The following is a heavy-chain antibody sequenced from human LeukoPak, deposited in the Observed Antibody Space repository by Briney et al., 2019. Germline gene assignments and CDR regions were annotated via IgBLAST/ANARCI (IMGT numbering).Heavy chain of an antibody. Sequence: GGSLRLSCAASGFTFSSYSMNWVRQAPGKGLEWVSSMSSSSNYIYYADSVKGRFTISRDNAKNSLYLQMNSLRAEDTAVYYCARDANGPDFWGQGTLVTVSS. CDR2: MSSSSNYI. V-gene: IGHV3-21*01. CDR3: ARDANGPDF. CDR1: GFTFSSYS. J-gene: IGHJ4*02. D-gene: IGHD2-8*01.